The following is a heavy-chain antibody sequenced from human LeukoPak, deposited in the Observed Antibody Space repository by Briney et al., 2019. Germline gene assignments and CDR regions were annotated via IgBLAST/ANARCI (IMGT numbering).Heavy chain of an antibody. D-gene: IGHD6-13*01. J-gene: IGHJ5*02. CDR2: INTNTGNP. CDR1: GYTFTSYD. Sequence: ASVKVSCKASGYTFTSYDINWVRQATGQGLEWMGWINTNTGNPTYAQGFTGRFVFSLDTSVSTAYLQISSLKAEDTAVYYCARDFLEESAAGDNNWFDPWGQGTLVTVSS. V-gene: IGHV7-4-1*02. CDR3: ARDFLEESAAGDNNWFDP.